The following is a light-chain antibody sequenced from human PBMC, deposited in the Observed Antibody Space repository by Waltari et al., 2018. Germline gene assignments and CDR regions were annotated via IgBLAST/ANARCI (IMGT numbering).Light chain of an antibody. CDR2: HNT. J-gene: IGLJ3*02. CDR3: QSYDDSLSGGV. CDR1: GPNLGAGYS. Sequence: QSVLTQPPSVSGAPGQTVTISCAGSGPNLGAGYSVHWYQQVPGTAPKLLINHNTNRPSGVPERFSGSKSGTSASLAITGLQAEDEADYYCQSYDDSLSGGVFGGGTKLTVL. V-gene: IGLV1-40*01.